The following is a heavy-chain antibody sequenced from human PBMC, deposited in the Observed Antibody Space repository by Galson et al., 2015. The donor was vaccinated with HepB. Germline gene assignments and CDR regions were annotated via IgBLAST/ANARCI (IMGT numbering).Heavy chain of an antibody. Sequence: SVKVSCKASGFSFRSHGIMWVRQGPGQRPEWLGWMATSNGNTKIVEKFRDRISMTTDTSTGTVYMELRSLRSDDTAVYYCGREGLSHGGVWYSYIMDLWGHGTPVVVSS. D-gene: IGHD2-21*02. V-gene: IGHV1-18*01. CDR2: MATSNGNT. CDR1: GFSFRSHG. J-gene: IGHJ6*02. CDR3: GREGLSHGGVWYSYIMDL.